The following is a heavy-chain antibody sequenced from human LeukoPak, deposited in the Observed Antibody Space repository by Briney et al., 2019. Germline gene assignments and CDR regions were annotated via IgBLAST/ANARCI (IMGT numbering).Heavy chain of an antibody. CDR2: ISGNGGST. CDR3: ARGSTYYYDSSGYFHY. V-gene: IGHV3-64*04. D-gene: IGHD3-22*01. CDR1: GFTFSTYA. Sequence: PGGSLRLSCSASGFTFSTYAMHWVRQAPGKGPEYVSAISGNGGSTYYADSVKGRFTISRDNSKNTLYLQMNSLRAEDTAVYYCARGSTYYYDSSGYFHYWGQGTLVTVSS. J-gene: IGHJ4*02.